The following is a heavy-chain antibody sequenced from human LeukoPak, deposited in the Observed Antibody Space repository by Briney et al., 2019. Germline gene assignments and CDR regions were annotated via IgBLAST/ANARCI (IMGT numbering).Heavy chain of an antibody. D-gene: IGHD3-9*01. J-gene: IGHJ5*02. Sequence: GGSLRLSCEASGFTFSSYWMSWVRQAPGKGLEWVANIKTDGSEKYYVDSVKGRFTISRDNAKNSLYLQMNSLRAEDTAVYYCSRDYTGYFPWGQGTLVIVSS. V-gene: IGHV3-7*03. CDR2: IKTDGSEK. CDR1: GFTFSSYW. CDR3: SRDYTGYFP.